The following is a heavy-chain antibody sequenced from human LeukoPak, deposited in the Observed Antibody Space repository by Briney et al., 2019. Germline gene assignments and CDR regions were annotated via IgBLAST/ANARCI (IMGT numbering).Heavy chain of an antibody. Sequence: TSVKVSCKASGYTFTGYSMHWVRQAPGQGLECMGRINPNSGGTNYAQKFQRRITMTRDTSISTAYMELSRLRSDDTAVYYCAPGPGWFDPWGQGTLVTVSS. CDR3: APGPGWFDP. CDR1: GYTFTGYS. V-gene: IGHV1-2*06. J-gene: IGHJ5*02. CDR2: INPNSGGT. D-gene: IGHD7-27*01.